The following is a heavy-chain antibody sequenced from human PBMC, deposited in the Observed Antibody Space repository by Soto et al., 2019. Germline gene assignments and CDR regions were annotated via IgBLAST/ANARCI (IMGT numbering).Heavy chain of an antibody. D-gene: IGHD2-15*01. CDR3: AAQLLLYNWFDP. CDR1: GGSISSYY. CDR2: IYYSGST. J-gene: IGHJ5*02. Sequence: SETLSLTCTVSGGSISSYYWSWIRQPPGKGLEWIGYIYYSGSTNYNPSLKSRVTISVDTSKNQFSLKLSSVTAADTAVYYCAAQLLLYNWFDPWGQGPLVTVSS. V-gene: IGHV4-59*01.